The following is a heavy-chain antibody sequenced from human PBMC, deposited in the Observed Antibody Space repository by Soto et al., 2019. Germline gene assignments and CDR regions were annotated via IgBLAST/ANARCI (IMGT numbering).Heavy chain of an antibody. CDR1: GFTYSIYA. V-gene: IGHV3-23*01. J-gene: IGHJ4*02. CDR3: AKEIAVAVATPPEY. D-gene: IGHD5-12*01. Sequence: EVQLLESGGGLVQPGGSLRLSCTASGFTYSIYAMAWVRQAPGKGLEWVSAISGSGGETYYADSVKGRFTISRDNSKNTVYLRMTNLRADDTAVYYCAKEIAVAVATPPEYWGQGTLVTVSS. CDR2: ISGSGGET.